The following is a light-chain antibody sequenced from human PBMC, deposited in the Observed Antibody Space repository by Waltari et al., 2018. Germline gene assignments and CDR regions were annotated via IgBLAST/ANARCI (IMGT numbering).Light chain of an antibody. CDR1: SSDVGGYNY. CDR3: CSSAGGYFWV. V-gene: IGLV2-11*01. CDR2: DVT. J-gene: IGLJ3*02. Sequence: QSALTQPRSVSGSPGQSVTISCTGSSSDVGGYNYVSWYQQHPGKAPKLMIYDVTKRPSGVPDRFSGSKSGNTASLTISGLQVEDEADYHCCSSAGGYFWVFGGGTKLTVL.